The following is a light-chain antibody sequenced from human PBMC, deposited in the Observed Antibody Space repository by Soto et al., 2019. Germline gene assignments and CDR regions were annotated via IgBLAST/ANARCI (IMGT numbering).Light chain of an antibody. J-gene: IGLJ1*01. CDR3: SSFTSTSTLYV. V-gene: IGLV2-14*01. Sequence: QSVLTQPASVSGSPGQSITISCTGTSSDVGGYKYVSWYQRYPGKAPKLMIYEVSSRPSGVSNRFSGSKSGNTASLTISGLQAEDEADYYCSSFTSTSTLYVLGSGTKVTVL. CDR2: EVS. CDR1: SSDVGGYKY.